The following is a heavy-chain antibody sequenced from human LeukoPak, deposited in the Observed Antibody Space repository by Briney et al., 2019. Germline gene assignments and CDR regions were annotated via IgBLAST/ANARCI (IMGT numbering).Heavy chain of an antibody. J-gene: IGHJ4*02. D-gene: IGHD3-3*01. CDR1: GFTFSSNE. CDR2: ISSSGSTI. Sequence: GGSLRLSXAASGFTFSSNEMNWVRQAPGKGLEWVSYISSSGSTIYYADSVKGRFTISRDNAKNSLYLQMNSLRAEDTAVYYCARDGKDYDFWSGQHYFDYWGQGTLVTVSS. CDR3: ARDGKDYDFWSGQHYFDY. V-gene: IGHV3-48*03.